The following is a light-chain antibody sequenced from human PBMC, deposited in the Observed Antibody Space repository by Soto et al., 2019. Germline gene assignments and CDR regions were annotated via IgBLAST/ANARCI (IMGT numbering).Light chain of an antibody. CDR1: QSVSSS. CDR2: GES. V-gene: IGKV3-20*01. J-gene: IGKJ1*01. Sequence: EMVMTQYPATLSVSPGERYTLSCRASQSVSSSLAWYQQKPGQSPRLLIYGESSRATGIPARFSGSGSGTDFTLTISRLEPEDFAVYYCPQYGSSGTVGQGTQVEIK. CDR3: PQYGSSGT.